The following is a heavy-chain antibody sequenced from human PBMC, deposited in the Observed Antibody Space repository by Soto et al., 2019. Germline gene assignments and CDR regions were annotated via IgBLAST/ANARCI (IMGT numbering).Heavy chain of an antibody. CDR2: ISGSGSST. CDR1: GFTFGDYY. Sequence: GGSLRLSCAASGFTFGDYYMSWIRQAPGKGLEWVSYISGSGSSTYYVDSVRGRFTISRDNSKNTLYLQMNSLRAEDTAVYYCAKDPRWTFVAAAGKGLPDYYFDYWGQGTLVTVSS. CDR3: AKDPRWTFVAAAGKGLPDYYFDY. D-gene: IGHD6-13*01. V-gene: IGHV3-11*01. J-gene: IGHJ4*02.